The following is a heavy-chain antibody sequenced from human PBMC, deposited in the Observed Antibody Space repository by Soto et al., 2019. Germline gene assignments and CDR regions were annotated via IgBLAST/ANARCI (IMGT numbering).Heavy chain of an antibody. Sequence: PGESLKISCKVSGYSFAGYWITWVRQKPGKGLEWMGRIDPSDSQTYYSPSFRGHVTISVTKSITTVFLQWSSLRASDTAMYYCARQIYDSDTGPNFQYYFDSWGQGTPGTVSS. D-gene: IGHD3-22*01. CDR1: GYSFAGYW. J-gene: IGHJ4*02. CDR3: ARQIYDSDTGPNFQYYFDS. CDR2: IDPSDSQT. V-gene: IGHV5-10-1*01.